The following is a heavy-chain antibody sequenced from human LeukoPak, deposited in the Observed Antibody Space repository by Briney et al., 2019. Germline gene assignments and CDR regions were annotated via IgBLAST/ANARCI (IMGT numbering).Heavy chain of an antibody. CDR3: ARGPGGSSSSDFDY. V-gene: IGHV4-59*08. CDR2: ISYTGST. CDR1: GASISNYY. Sequence: SETLSLTCTVSGASISNYYWNWIRQPPGKGPEWIGYISYTGSTHYSPSLKSRVTISADTSKNQFSLKLSSVTAADTAVYYCARGPGGSSSSDFDYWGQGTLVTVSS. J-gene: IGHJ4*02. D-gene: IGHD6-6*01.